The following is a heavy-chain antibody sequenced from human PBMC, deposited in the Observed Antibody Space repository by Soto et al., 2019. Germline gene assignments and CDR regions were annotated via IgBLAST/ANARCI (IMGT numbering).Heavy chain of an antibody. V-gene: IGHV3-11*01. J-gene: IGHJ6*03. CDR2: ISSSGSTI. CDR3: ASANSGYDPYYYYMDV. CDR1: GFTFSDCY. D-gene: IGHD5-12*01. Sequence: QVQLVESGGGLVKPGGSLRLSCAASGFTFSDCYMSWIRQAPGKGLEWVSYISSSGSTIYYADSVKGRFTISRDNAKNSLYLQMNSLRAEDTAVYYCASANSGYDPYYYYMDVWGKGTTVTVSS.